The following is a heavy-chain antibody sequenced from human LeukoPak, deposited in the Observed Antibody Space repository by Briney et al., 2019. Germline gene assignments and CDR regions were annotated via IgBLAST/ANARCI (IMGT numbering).Heavy chain of an antibody. J-gene: IGHJ4*02. Sequence: SVKDSCKASVGTFSSYAISWVRQAPGQGLEWMGGIIPIFGTANYAQKFQGRVTITAEESTRTAYMELSSLRSEDTAVYYCAKGQGSLIAVASFDYWGQGTLVTVSS. V-gene: IGHV1-69*13. CDR1: VGTFSSYA. CDR3: AKGQGSLIAVASFDY. D-gene: IGHD6-19*01. CDR2: IIPIFGTA.